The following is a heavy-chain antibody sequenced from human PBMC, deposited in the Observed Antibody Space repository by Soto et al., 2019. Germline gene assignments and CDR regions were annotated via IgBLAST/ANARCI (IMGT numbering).Heavy chain of an antibody. CDR3: ARLGGDTSDFEY. J-gene: IGHJ4*02. CDR1: GYSFTSYW. Sequence: APLKISCKGCGYSFTSYWIAWVRQMPGKGLEWMGIIYPGDSDTRYSPSFQGQVTISADKSVSTAYLQWSSLKASDAAMYYCARLGGDTSDFEYWGQGTLVTVSS. V-gene: IGHV5-51*01. D-gene: IGHD3-16*01. CDR2: IYPGDSDT.